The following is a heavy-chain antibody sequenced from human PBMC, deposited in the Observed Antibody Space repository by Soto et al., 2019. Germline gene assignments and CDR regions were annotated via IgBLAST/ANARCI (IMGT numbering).Heavy chain of an antibody. D-gene: IGHD3-3*01. CDR1: GGSFSGYY. CDR3: ARGNGRVDFWSGYREFWFDP. CDR2: INHSGST. V-gene: IGHV4-34*01. Sequence: QVQLQQWGAGLLKPSETLSLSRAVYGGSFSGYYWSWIRQPPGKGLEWIGEINHSGSTNYNPSLKSRVIISVDTSKNQFSLKLSSVTAADTAVYYCARGNGRVDFWSGYREFWFDPWGQRTLVTVSS. J-gene: IGHJ5*02.